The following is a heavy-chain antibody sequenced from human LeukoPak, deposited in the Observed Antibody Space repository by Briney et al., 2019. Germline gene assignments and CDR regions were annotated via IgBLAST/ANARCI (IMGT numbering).Heavy chain of an antibody. J-gene: IGHJ6*02. CDR3: ARDNGVCMDV. Sequence: KPGGSLRLSCAASGFTFSSYSMTWVRQAPGKGLEWVSSISSSSSYIYYADSVKGRFTISRDNAKNSLYLQMNSLRAEDTAVHYCARDNGVCMDVWGQGTTVTVSS. CDR2: ISSSSSYI. V-gene: IGHV3-21*01. CDR1: GFTFSSYS. D-gene: IGHD2-8*01.